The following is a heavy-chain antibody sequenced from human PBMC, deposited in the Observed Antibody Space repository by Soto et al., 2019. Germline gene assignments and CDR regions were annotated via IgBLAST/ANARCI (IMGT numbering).Heavy chain of an antibody. Sequence: QVQLVESGGGVVQPGRSLRLSCAASGFTFSSYAMHWVRQAPGKGLEWVAVISYDGSNKYYADSVKGRFTISRDNSKNTLYLQMNSLRAEDTAVYYCARDLNDILTVYYGGNAFDIWGQGTMVTVSS. J-gene: IGHJ3*02. CDR1: GFTFSSYA. CDR2: ISYDGSNK. V-gene: IGHV3-30-3*01. CDR3: ARDLNDILTVYYGGNAFDI. D-gene: IGHD3-9*01.